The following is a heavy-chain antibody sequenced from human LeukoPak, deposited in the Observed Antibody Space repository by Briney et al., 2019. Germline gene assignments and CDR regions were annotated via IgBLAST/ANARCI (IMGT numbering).Heavy chain of an antibody. CDR1: GFTFSSYG. CDR3: AKVRYSSSWGLDAFDI. V-gene: IGHV3-33*06. D-gene: IGHD6-13*01. Sequence: GGSLRLSCAASGFTFSSYGMHWVRQAPGKGLEWVAVIWYDGSNKYYADSVKGRFTISRDNSKNTLYLQMNSLRAEDTAAYYCAKVRYSSSWGLDAFDIWGQGTMVTVSS. J-gene: IGHJ3*02. CDR2: IWYDGSNK.